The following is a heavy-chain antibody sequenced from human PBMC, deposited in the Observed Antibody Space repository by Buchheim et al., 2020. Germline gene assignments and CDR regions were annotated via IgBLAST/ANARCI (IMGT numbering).Heavy chain of an antibody. J-gene: IGHJ4*02. D-gene: IGHD3-10*01. CDR3: ARDRGFYGSEAFDY. CDR1: GFSFSLFA. CDR2: VWYDGSNK. Sequence: QVHLVESAGGVVQPGRSLRLSCEASGFSFSLFAMHWVRQVPGKGLEWVAVVWYDGSNKYYADSVKSRFTISRDNSKDTLHLQLDSLRAEDTAVYYCARDRGFYGSEAFDYWGQGTL. V-gene: IGHV3-33*01.